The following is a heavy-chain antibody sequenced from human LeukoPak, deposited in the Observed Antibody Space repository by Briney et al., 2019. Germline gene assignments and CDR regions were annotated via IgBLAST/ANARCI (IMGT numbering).Heavy chain of an antibody. CDR3: AKDRTIV. J-gene: IGHJ6*02. D-gene: IGHD1-1*01. Sequence: GRSLRLSCAASGFTFSSYGMHWVRQAPGKGLEWVAVISYDGSNKYYADSVKGRFTISRDNSKNTLYLQMNSLRAEDTAVYYCAKDRTIVWGQGTTVTVSS. CDR1: GFTFSSYG. CDR2: ISYDGSNK. V-gene: IGHV3-30*18.